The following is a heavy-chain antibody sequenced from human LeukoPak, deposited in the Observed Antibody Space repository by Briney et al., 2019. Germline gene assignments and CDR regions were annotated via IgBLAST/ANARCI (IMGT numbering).Heavy chain of an antibody. J-gene: IGHJ5*02. Sequence: GASVKVSCKSSRYTFTGYHMHWVRQPPVQGLEWMGWINPNSGGTNYAQKFQGRVTMTRDTSVRTAYMELNRLRSDDTGVYYCARDTTMITYWFDPWGQGTLVTVSS. D-gene: IGHD5-18*01. V-gene: IGHV1-2*02. CDR3: ARDTTMITYWFDP. CDR1: RYTFTGYH. CDR2: INPNSGGT.